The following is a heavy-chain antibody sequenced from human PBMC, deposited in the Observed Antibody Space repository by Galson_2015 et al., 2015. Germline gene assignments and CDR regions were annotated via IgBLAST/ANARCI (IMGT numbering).Heavy chain of an antibody. Sequence: SLRLSCAASGFTFSSYAMSWVRQAAGKGLEWVSAISISGDKTYYTDSVKGRFTISRDNSKNTLYLQVSTLRAEDTAVYYCAQRDGMDVWGQGTAVTVSS. CDR2: ISISGDKT. CDR3: AQRDGMDV. J-gene: IGHJ6*02. CDR1: GFTFSSYA. V-gene: IGHV3-23*01.